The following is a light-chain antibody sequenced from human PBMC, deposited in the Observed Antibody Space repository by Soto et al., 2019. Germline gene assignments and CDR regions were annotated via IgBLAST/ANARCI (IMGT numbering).Light chain of an antibody. CDR2: GAS. J-gene: IGKJ4*01. CDR1: QSAGNF. V-gene: IGKV3-20*01. CDR3: QQYGSSPLLT. Sequence: EIVMTQSPATLSVSPGETASLSCRASQSAGNFLAWYQQKPGQAPRLLIYGASSRATGIPDRFSGSGSGTDFTLTISRLEPEDFAVYYCQQYGSSPLLTFGGGTKVDI.